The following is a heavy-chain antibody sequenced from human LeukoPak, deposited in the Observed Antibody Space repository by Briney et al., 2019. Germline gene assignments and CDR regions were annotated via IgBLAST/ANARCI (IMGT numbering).Heavy chain of an antibody. CDR2: INHSGST. Sequence: SETLSLTCAVYGGSFSGYYWSWIRQPPGKGLEWIGEINHSGSTNYNPSLKSRVTISVDTSKNQFSLKLSSVTAADTAVYYCARGRNRSVCIWGQGTMVTVSS. V-gene: IGHV4-34*01. CDR1: GGSFSGYY. D-gene: IGHD1-14*01. CDR3: ARGRNRSVCI. J-gene: IGHJ3*02.